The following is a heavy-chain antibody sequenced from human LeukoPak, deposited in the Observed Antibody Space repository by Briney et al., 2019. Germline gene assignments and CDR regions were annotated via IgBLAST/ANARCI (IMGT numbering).Heavy chain of an antibody. D-gene: IGHD1-1*01. V-gene: IGHV6-1*01. Sequence: SQTLSLTCAISGDSVSSSASWNWIRQSPSRGLEWLGRTHYRSKWSSDYATSVKSRITINADTSKNQFSLQLSSVTPEDTAVYYCARDAESSNEWGPFDPWGQGTLVTVSS. CDR2: THYRSKWSS. CDR3: ARDAESSNEWGPFDP. CDR1: GDSVSSSAS. J-gene: IGHJ5*02.